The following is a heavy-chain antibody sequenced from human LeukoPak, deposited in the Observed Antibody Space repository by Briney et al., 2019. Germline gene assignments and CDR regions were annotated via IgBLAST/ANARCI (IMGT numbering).Heavy chain of an antibody. CDR3: ARDPDWNDVLFDY. J-gene: IGHJ4*02. V-gene: IGHV4-38-2*02. CDR1: GYSISSGYY. D-gene: IGHD1-1*01. Sequence: PSETLSLTCTVSGYSISSGYYWGWIRQPPGKGLEWIGSIYHSGSTYYNPSLKSRVTISVDTSKNQFSLKLSSVTAADTAVYYCARDPDWNDVLFDYWGQGTLVTVSS. CDR2: IYHSGST.